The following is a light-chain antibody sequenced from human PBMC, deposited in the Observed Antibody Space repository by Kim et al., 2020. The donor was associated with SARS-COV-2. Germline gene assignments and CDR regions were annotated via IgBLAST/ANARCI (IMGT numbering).Light chain of an antibody. V-gene: IGLV3-19*01. CDR3: NSRDTSGYRVV. CDR2: GKV. Sequence: GQKVTITCQAGRLSREDASWSQQKPGQAPLLVIYGKVNRPSGIPDRFSGSDSGNTASLTITGAPAEDEAVYFCNSRDTSGYRVVFGGGTQLTVL. J-gene: IGLJ2*01. CDR1: RLSRED.